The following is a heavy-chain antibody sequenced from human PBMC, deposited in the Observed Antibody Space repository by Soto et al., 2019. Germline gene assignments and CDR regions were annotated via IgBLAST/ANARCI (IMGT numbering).Heavy chain of an antibody. Sequence: GGSLRLSCAASGFTFSSYATSWVRQAPGKGLEWVSAISGSGGSTYYADSVKGRFTISRDNSKNTLYLQMNSLRAEDTAVYYCAGGFRCSSTSCYVDIWGQGTMVTVSS. V-gene: IGHV3-23*01. CDR3: AGGFRCSSTSCYVDI. CDR1: GFTFSSYA. D-gene: IGHD2-2*01. J-gene: IGHJ3*02. CDR2: ISGSGGST.